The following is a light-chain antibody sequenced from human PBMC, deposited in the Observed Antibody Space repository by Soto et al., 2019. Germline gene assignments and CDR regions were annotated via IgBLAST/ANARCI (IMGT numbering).Light chain of an antibody. CDR3: SSYTSSNSYV. V-gene: IGLV2-14*03. CDR2: DVS. Sequence: QSVLTHPASVSGSPGQSIAISCTGSRSDVGGYKYVSWYQQHPGKAPKLMIYDVSNRPSGVSDRFSGSKSGNTASLTISGLQSEDEADYYCSSYTSSNSYVFGTGTKLTVL. J-gene: IGLJ1*01. CDR1: RSDVGGYKY.